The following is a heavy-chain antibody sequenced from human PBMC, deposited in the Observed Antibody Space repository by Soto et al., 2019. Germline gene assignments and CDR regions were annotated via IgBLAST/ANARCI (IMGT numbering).Heavy chain of an antibody. J-gene: IGHJ6*02. CDR1: GFTFSGSA. Sequence: EVQLVESGGGLVQPGGSLKLSCAASGFTFSGSAMHWVRQASGKGLEWVGRIRSKANSYATAYAASVKGRFTISRDDSMNMAYLQMNSLKTEDTAVYFCTRQAEPYYYYGMDVWGQGTTVTVSS. CDR3: TRQAEPYYYYGMDV. V-gene: IGHV3-73*02. D-gene: IGHD1-1*01. CDR2: IRSKANSYAT.